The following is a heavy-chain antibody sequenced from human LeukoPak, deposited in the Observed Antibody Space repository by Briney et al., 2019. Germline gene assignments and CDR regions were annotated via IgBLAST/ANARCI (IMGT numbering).Heavy chain of an antibody. V-gene: IGHV4-39*07. CDR2: IYYSGST. D-gene: IGHD5-18*01. CDR1: GGSISSSSYY. Sequence: PSETLSLTCTVSGGSISSSSYYWGWLRQPPGKGLEWIGSIYYSGSTYYNPSLKSRVTISVDTSKNQFSLKLSSVTAAGTAVYYCARAVDTDPYYFDYWGQGTLVTVSS. J-gene: IGHJ4*02. CDR3: ARAVDTDPYYFDY.